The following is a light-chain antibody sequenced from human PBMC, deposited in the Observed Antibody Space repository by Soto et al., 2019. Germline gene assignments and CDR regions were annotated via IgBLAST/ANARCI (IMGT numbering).Light chain of an antibody. CDR1: QSIRSY. J-gene: IGKJ3*01. V-gene: IGKV1-39*01. Sequence: GDRVTITCRASQSIRSYLNWYQQKPGKAPKLLIYAASSLQSGVPSRFSGSGSGTDFTLTISSLQPEDFATYYCQQSYSTPHFGPGTKVDIK. CDR2: AAS. CDR3: QQSYSTPH.